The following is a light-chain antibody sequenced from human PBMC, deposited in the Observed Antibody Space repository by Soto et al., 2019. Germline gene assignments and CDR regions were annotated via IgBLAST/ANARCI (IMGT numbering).Light chain of an antibody. J-gene: IGKJ1*01. Sequence: DIQMTQSPASLSASVGDRVTITCRASQSISSYFNWYQQRKGKAPKXLIYAASSLQSGVPSRFSGSGSGTDLTINISSLQPEDDVTNYCQQRYSTPRTFGQGTKVDIK. CDR3: QQRYSTPRT. CDR1: QSISSY. CDR2: AAS. V-gene: IGKV1-39*01.